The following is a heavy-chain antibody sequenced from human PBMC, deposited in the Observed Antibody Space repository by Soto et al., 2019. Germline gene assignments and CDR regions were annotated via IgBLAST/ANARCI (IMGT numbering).Heavy chain of an antibody. CDR3: ARDQEVTIFGVVIVAYYGMDV. Sequence: ASVKVSCKASGYTFTSYGISWVRQAPGQGLEWMGWISANNGNTNYAQKLQGRVTMTTDTSTSTAYMELSSLRSEDTAVYYCARDQEVTIFGVVIVAYYGMDVWGQGTTVTVSS. J-gene: IGHJ6*02. CDR1: GYTFTSYG. V-gene: IGHV1-18*01. D-gene: IGHD3-3*01. CDR2: ISANNGNT.